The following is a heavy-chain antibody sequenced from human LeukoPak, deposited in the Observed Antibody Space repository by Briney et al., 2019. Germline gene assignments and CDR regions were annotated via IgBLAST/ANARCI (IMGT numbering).Heavy chain of an antibody. D-gene: IGHD3-9*01. Sequence: GCSVKVSCKASVGTFSSYAIRWVRQAPGQGLEWMGGIISIFCTANYAQKFQGRVTITADESTSTAYMELSSLRSEDTAVYYCARVAAHYDILTGYQGKYYFDYWGQGTLVTVSS. J-gene: IGHJ4*02. CDR1: VGTFSSYA. CDR3: ARVAAHYDILTGYQGKYYFDY. V-gene: IGHV1-69*01. CDR2: IISIFCTA.